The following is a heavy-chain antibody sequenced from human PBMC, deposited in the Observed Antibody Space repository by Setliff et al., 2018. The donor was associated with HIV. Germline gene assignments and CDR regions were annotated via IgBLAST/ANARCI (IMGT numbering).Heavy chain of an antibody. CDR3: ARNRVPSSL. CDR1: GGSISAYY. D-gene: IGHD3-10*01. CDR2: IYYTGST. J-gene: IGHJ4*02. Sequence: KASETLSLTCNVSGGSISAYYWSWIRQPPGKGLEWIGSIYYTGSTDYNPSLMSRVTISLDTPKNQFSLKLNSVIAADTAVYYCARNRVPSSLWGQGTLVTVSS. V-gene: IGHV4-59*01.